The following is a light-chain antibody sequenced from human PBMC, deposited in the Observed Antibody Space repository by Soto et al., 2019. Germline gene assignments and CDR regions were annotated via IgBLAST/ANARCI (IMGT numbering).Light chain of an antibody. CDR2: EVS. Sequence: SALTQPASGSGAPGQSSSISCTGTSSDVGSYNLVSWYQQHPGKAPKLMIYEVSKRPSGVSNRFSGSKSGNTASLTISGLQAEDEADYYCCSYAGSSTPYVFGTGTKVTVL. J-gene: IGLJ1*01. CDR3: CSYAGSSTPYV. CDR1: SSDVGSYNL. V-gene: IGLV2-23*02.